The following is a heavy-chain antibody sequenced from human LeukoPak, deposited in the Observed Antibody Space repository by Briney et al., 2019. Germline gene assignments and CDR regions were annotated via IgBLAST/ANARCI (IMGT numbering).Heavy chain of an antibody. Sequence: ETPCLTCAVYGGSFSGYYWSWICQPPGKGLEWIGEINHSGSTNYNPSLKSRVTISVDTSKNQFSLKLSSVTAADTAVYYCARTSIAVAGFLFDYWGQ. CDR2: INHSGST. V-gene: IGHV4-34*01. D-gene: IGHD6-19*01. CDR1: GGSFSGYY. J-gene: IGHJ4*02. CDR3: ARTSIAVAGFLFDY.